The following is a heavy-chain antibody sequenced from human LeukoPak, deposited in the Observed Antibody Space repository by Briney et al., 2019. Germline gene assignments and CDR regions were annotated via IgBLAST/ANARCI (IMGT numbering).Heavy chain of an antibody. CDR1: GFTFDDYA. CDR2: INGDGGST. CDR3: AKDTGWDRLQWLDY. J-gene: IGHJ4*02. D-gene: IGHD4-23*01. V-gene: IGHV3-43*02. Sequence: PGGSLRLSCAASGFTFDDYAMHWVRQAPGKGPEWVSLINGDGGSTYYADSVKGRFTISRDNSKSSLYLQMNSLRTEDTALYYCAKDTGWDRLQWLDYWGQGTLVTVSS.